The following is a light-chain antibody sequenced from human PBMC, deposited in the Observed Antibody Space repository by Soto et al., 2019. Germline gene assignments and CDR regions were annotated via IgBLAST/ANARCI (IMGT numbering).Light chain of an antibody. CDR2: GAS. CDR3: QHRSNWPLIT. CDR1: QSVSLS. J-gene: IGKJ5*01. Sequence: EIVLTQSPATLSVSLGHSATLSCRASQSVSLSLAWYQMRPGQPPRLLIYGASTRATDIPARFSGSGSGTDFTLTISSLQSEDFAVYYCQHRSNWPLITFGQGTRLEIK. V-gene: IGKV3-15*01.